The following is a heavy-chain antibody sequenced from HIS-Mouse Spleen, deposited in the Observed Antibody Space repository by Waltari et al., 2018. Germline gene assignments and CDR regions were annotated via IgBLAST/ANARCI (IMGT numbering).Heavy chain of an antibody. D-gene: IGHD1-26*01. J-gene: IGHJ3*02. V-gene: IGHV3-64*01. CDR2: ISSNGGST. Sequence: EVQLVESGGGLVQPGGSLSLSCAASGLTFSSYAMQWVRPAPGKGLEYVSAISSNGGSTYYANSVKGRFTISRDNSKNTLYLQMGSLSAEDMAVYYCARLYSGSHDAFDIWGQGTMVTVSS. CDR1: GLTFSSYA. CDR3: ARLYSGSHDAFDI.